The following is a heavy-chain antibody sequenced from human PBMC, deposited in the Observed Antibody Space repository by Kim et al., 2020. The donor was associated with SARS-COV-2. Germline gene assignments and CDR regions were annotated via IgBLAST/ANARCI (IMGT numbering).Heavy chain of an antibody. D-gene: IGHD1-20*01. CDR3: TRARELGYKYYYYGMDV. V-gene: IGHV3-49*04. Sequence: GGSLRLSCTASGFTFGDYAMSWVRQAPGKGLEWVGFIRSKAYGGTTEYAASVKGRFTISRDDSKSIAYLQMNSLKTEDTAVYYCTRARELGYKYYYYGMDVWGQGTTVTVSS. CDR2: IRSKAYGGTT. J-gene: IGHJ6*02. CDR1: GFTFGDYA.